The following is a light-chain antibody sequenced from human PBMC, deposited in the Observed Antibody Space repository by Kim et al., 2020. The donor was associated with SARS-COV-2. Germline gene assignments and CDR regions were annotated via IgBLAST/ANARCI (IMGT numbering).Light chain of an antibody. Sequence: QSALTQPRSVSGSPGQSVTISCTGTSSDVGGYNYFSWYQQHPGKAPKLMIYDVSKRPSGVPDRFSGSKSGNTASLTISGLQAEDEADYYCCSYAGSLVVFGGGTQLTVL. CDR2: DVS. V-gene: IGLV2-11*01. J-gene: IGLJ2*01. CDR3: CSYAGSLVV. CDR1: SSDVGGYNY.